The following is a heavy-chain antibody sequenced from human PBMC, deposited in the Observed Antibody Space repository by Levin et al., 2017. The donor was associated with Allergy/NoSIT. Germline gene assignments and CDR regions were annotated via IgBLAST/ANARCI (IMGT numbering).Heavy chain of an antibody. Sequence: ETLSLTCAASGFTFSSYSMNWVRQAPGKGLEWVSSISSSSSYIYYADSVKGRFTISRDNAKNSLYLQMNSLRAEDTAVYYCARGDTMIVVVQEGGAFDSWGQGTMVTVSS. CDR1: GFTFSSYS. D-gene: IGHD3-22*01. J-gene: IGHJ3*02. CDR3: ARGDTMIVVVQEGGAFDS. CDR2: ISSSSSYI. V-gene: IGHV3-21*01.